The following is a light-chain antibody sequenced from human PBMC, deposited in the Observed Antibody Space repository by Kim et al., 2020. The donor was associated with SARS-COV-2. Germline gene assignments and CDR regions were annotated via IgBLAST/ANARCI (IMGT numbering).Light chain of an antibody. Sequence: QPVLTQSPSASASLGASVRLTCTLSSGHSTYAIAWHQQQSEKGPRYLMKINNDGTYTKGDGIPDRFSGSRSGAERYLTISSLQSEDEADYYCQTWDTDIRVFGRGTQLTVL. CDR3: QTWDTDIRV. CDR2: INNDGTY. J-gene: IGLJ3*02. V-gene: IGLV4-69*01. CDR1: SGHSTYA.